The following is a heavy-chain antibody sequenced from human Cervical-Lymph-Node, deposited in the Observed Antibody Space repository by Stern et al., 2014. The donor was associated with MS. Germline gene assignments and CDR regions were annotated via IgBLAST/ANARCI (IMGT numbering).Heavy chain of an antibody. CDR2: INSGGSA. D-gene: IGHD3-3*01. CDR3: ARGEYYDFWIGYYPGDYGMDV. Sequence: VQLVESGGGLIQPGGSLRLSCAASEFTVSGNYMSWVRQAPGQGLDWVSIINSGGSADYSDSVQCRFPISSDISNNTLYLQMNSLRAEDTAVYYCARGEYYDFWIGYYPGDYGMDVWGQGTTVTVSS. CDR1: EFTVSGNY. V-gene: IGHV3-53*01. J-gene: IGHJ6*02.